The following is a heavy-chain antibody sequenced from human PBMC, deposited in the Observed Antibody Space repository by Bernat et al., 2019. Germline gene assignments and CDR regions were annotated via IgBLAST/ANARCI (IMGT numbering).Heavy chain of an antibody. J-gene: IGHJ3*02. D-gene: IGHD3-22*01. CDR3: ARDLNYYDSSGYGI. Sequence: QVQLVESGGGVVQPGRSLRLSCAASGFTFSSYGMHWVRQAPGKGLEWVAVIWYDGSNKYNADSVKGRFTISRDNSKNTLYLQMNSLRAEDTAVYYCARDLNYYDSSGYGIWGQGTMVTVSS. CDR2: IWYDGSNK. CDR1: GFTFSSYG. V-gene: IGHV3-33*01.